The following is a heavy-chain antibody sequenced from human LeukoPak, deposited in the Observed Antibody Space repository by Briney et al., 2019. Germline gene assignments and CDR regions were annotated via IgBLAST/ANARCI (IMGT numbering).Heavy chain of an antibody. J-gene: IGHJ4*02. V-gene: IGHV3-7*01. CDR3: ARDLRKYGETFDY. CDR1: GFTFSSRDW. Sequence: GGSLRLSCVASGFTFSSRDWMTWVRQAPGKGLEWVANIKQDGSEKNYVDSVKGRFTISRDNAKNSVDLQMTSLRAEDTAIYYCARDLRKYGETFDYWGQGTLVTVSS. CDR2: IKQDGSEK. D-gene: IGHD4-17*01.